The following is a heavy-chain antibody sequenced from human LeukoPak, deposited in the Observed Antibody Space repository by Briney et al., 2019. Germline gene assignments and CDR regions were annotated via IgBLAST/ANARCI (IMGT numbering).Heavy chain of an antibody. CDR1: GGTFSSYA. CDR3: ARAARTRGPGARDGYNWILDY. Sequence: GASVKVSCKASGGTFSSYAISWVRQAPGQGLEWMGGIIPIFGTANYAQKFQGRVTITADKSTSTAYMELSSLRSEDTAVYYCARAARTRGPGARDGYNWILDYWGQGTLVTVSS. CDR2: IIPIFGTA. V-gene: IGHV1-69*06. D-gene: IGHD5-24*01. J-gene: IGHJ4*02.